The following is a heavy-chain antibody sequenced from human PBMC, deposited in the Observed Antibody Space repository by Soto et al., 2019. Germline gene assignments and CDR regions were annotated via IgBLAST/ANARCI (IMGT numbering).Heavy chain of an antibody. D-gene: IGHD6-13*01. V-gene: IGHV4-31*03. CDR1: GGSISSGGYY. CDR3: ARVRRGSSWYKHYYGMDV. J-gene: IGHJ6*02. CDR2: IYYSGST. Sequence: SETLSLTCTVSGGSISSGGYYWSWIRQHPRKGLEWIGYIYYSGSTYYNPSLKSRVTISVDTSKNQFSLKLSSVTAADTAVYYCARVRRGSSWYKHYYGMDVWGQGXTVTVYS.